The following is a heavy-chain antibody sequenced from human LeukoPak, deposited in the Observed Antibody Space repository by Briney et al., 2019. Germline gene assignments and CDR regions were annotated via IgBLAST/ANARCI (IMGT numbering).Heavy chain of an antibody. CDR3: ARVGSTWYFDY. Sequence: GGSLRLSCAASGFTFSTYNMNWVRQSPGKELEWVSSISSSSSYIFYADSVKGRFTISRDNAKNSLFLQMNSLRAEDTAVYYCARVGSTWYFDYWGQGILVTVSS. V-gene: IGHV3-21*01. CDR2: ISSSSSYI. D-gene: IGHD6-13*01. CDR1: GFTFSTYN. J-gene: IGHJ4*02.